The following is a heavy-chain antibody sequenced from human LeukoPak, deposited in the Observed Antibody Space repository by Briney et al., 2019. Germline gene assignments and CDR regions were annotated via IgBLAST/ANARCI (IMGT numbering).Heavy chain of an antibody. D-gene: IGHD6-25*01. CDR3: ARARLRNGELQLGY. CDR1: GGSISSYY. J-gene: IGHJ4*02. Sequence: SETLSLTCTVSGGSISSYYWSWIRPPPGKGLEWIGYIYYSGSTNYNPSLKSRVTISVDTSKNQFSLKLSSVTAADTAVYYCARARLRNGELQLGYWGQGTLVTVSS. V-gene: IGHV4-59*01. CDR2: IYYSGST.